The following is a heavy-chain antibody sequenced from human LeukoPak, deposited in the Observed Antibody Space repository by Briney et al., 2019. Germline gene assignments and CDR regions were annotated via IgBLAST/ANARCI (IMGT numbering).Heavy chain of an antibody. CDR1: GGSVSSGSYY. CDR2: IYYSGST. CDR3: ARENYDSSGYYSDY. Sequence: SETLSLTCTVSGGSVSSGSYYWSWIRQPPGKGLEWIGYIYYSGSTNYNPSLKSRVTISVDTSKNQLSLKLSSVTAADTAVYYCARENYDSSGYYSDYWGQGTLVTVSS. J-gene: IGHJ4*02. V-gene: IGHV4-61*01. D-gene: IGHD3-22*01.